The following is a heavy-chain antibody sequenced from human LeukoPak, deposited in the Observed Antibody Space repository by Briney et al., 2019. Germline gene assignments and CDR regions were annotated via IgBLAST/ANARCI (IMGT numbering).Heavy chain of an antibody. J-gene: IGHJ1*01. Sequence: ASVKVSCKASGYTLTSYGISWVRQAPGQGLEWMGWISAYNGNTNYAQKLQGRITMTTDTSTSTAYMELRSLRSDDTAVYYCARRCSSTSCYTGYFQRWGQGTLVTVSS. CDR3: ARRCSSTSCYTGYFQR. CDR1: GYTLTSYG. V-gene: IGHV1-18*01. D-gene: IGHD2-2*02. CDR2: ISAYNGNT.